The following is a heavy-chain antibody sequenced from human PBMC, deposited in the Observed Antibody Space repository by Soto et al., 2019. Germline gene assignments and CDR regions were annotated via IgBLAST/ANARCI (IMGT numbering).Heavy chain of an antibody. V-gene: IGHV4-4*07. CDR1: GGSISSYY. Sequence: SETLSLTCTVSGGSISSYYWSWIRQPAGKGLEWIGRIYTSGSTNYNPSLKSRVTMSVDTSKNQFSLKLSSVTAADTAVYYCARDKYCSGGSCRKNWFDPWGQGTLVTVSS. CDR2: IYTSGST. J-gene: IGHJ5*02. CDR3: ARDKYCSGGSCRKNWFDP. D-gene: IGHD2-15*01.